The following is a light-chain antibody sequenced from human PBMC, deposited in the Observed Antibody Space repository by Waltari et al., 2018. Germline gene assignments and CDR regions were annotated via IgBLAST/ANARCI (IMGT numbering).Light chain of an antibody. CDR1: QSVYNSY. J-gene: IGKJ1*01. CDR2: RVS. Sequence: EIVLTQSPGTLSLSPGERATLSCRASQSVYNSYLAWYQQKPGQAPRLLIYRVSTRATGIPDRFSGSGSGTDFTLIISRLEPEDFAGYYCQQYGSSPPWPFGQGTKVEIK. V-gene: IGKV3-20*01. CDR3: QQYGSSPPWP.